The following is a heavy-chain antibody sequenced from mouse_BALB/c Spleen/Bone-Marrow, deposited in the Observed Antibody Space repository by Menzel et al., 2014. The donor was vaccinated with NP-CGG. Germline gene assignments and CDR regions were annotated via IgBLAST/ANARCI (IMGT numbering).Heavy chain of an antibody. CDR3: ARDMGLLRFDY. D-gene: IGHD1-1*01. CDR2: IRNKANGYTT. Sequence: EVKLMESGGGLVQSGGSLRLSCATSGFTFSDYYMSWVRQPPGKALEWLGFIRNKANGYTTEYSASVEGRFTISRDNSQSILYLQMNTLRAEDSATYYCARDMGLLRFDYWGQGTTLTVSS. J-gene: IGHJ2*01. V-gene: IGHV7-3*02. CDR1: GFTFSDYY.